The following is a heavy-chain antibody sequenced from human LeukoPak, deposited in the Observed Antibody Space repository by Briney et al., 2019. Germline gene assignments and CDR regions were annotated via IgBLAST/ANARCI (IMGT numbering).Heavy chain of an antibody. J-gene: IGHJ5*02. CDR1: GGSLSSFY. CDR3: ARDRRGQQLAGWLDP. V-gene: IGHV4-59*01. Sequence: SETLSLTCTVSGGSLSSFYWSWIRQPPGKGLDWIGYIYNNGSTIYNPSLKSRVAISVDTSKNQFSLKLSSVTAADTAVYYCARDRRGQQLAGWLDPWGQGTLVTVSS. CDR2: IYNNGST. D-gene: IGHD6-13*01.